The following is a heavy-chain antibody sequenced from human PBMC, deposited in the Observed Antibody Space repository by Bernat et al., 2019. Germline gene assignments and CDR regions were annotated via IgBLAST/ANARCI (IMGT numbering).Heavy chain of an antibody. CDR2: INWNGGST. CDR3: ERVKRVCDCVRTSCLNVHPDGSDP. V-gene: IGHV3-20*01. Sequence: VQLVESGGGVVQPGRSLRLSCAASGFTFSSYAMHWVRQAPGKGLEWVSGINWNGGSTGYADSVKGRFTISRDNAKNSLYLQMNSLRPEDTALYHCERVKRVCDCVRTSCLNVHPDGSDPWGQGTLFTFSS. D-gene: IGHD2-2*01. J-gene: IGHJ5*02. CDR1: GFTFSSYA.